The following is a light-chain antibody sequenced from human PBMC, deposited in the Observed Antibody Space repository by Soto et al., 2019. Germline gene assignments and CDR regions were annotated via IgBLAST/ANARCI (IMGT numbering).Light chain of an antibody. Sequence: EIVLTQSPDTLSLSPGERATLSCRASQSVSSALLAWYQQKPGQAPRLLIYRASTKATGLPDRFTGRASGTDFPLTISRLEPEDFVLDYCQQYESSPLTFGGGTKVEIK. CDR1: QSVSSAL. V-gene: IGKV3-20*01. CDR2: RAS. CDR3: QQYESSPLT. J-gene: IGKJ4*01.